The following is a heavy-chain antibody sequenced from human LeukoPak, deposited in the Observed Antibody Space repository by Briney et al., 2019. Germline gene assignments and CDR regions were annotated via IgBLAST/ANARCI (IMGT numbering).Heavy chain of an antibody. CDR1: GFTFSRHG. J-gene: IGHJ4*02. D-gene: IGHD5-24*01. CDR3: AKDDAWLQYND. Sequence: GGSLRLSCVASGFTFSRHGMNWVRQAPGKGLEWVSGISPSGDIKYYVGSVKGRFTVSRDNSKNTLYLQMNSLRDEDTAVYYCAKDDAWLQYNDWGQGTLVTVSS. V-gene: IGHV3-23*01. CDR2: ISPSGDIK.